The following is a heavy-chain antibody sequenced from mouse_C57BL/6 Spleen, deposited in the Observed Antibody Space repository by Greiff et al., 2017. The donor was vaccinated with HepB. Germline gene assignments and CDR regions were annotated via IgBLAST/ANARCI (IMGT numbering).Heavy chain of an antibody. J-gene: IGHJ2*01. D-gene: IGHD2-5*01. CDR3: ARRGYSNYEYYFDY. CDR2: IDPSDSYT. Sequence: VQLQQPGAELVMPGASVKLSCKASGYTFTSYWMHWVKQRPGQGLEWIGEIDPSDSYTNYNQKFKGKSTLTVDKSSSTAYMQLSSLTSEDSAVYYCARRGYSNYEYYFDYWGQGTTLTVSS. CDR1: GYTFTSYW. V-gene: IGHV1-69*01.